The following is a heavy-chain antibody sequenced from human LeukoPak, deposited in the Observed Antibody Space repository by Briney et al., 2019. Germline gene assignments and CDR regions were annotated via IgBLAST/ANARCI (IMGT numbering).Heavy chain of an antibody. CDR1: GFTFSSYA. V-gene: IGHV3-20*04. D-gene: IGHD6-13*01. CDR3: ARWIGYSSSWYLGY. CDR2: INWNGGST. J-gene: IGHJ4*02. Sequence: GGSLRLSCAASGFTFSSYAMHWVRQAPGKGLEWVSGINWNGGSTGYADSVKGRFTISRDNAKNSLYLQMNSLRAEDTALYYCARWIGYSSSWYLGYWGQGTLVTVSS.